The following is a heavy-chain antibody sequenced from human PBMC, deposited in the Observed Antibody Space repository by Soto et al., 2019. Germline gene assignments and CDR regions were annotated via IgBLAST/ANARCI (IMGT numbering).Heavy chain of an antibody. J-gene: IGHJ4*02. Sequence: QVQLQESGPGLVKPSETLSLTCAVSGDSISSYYCMWIRQPPGKGLESIGYLYYGRSANYNPSLTSRVSLSVDTSTNQCSLTLSSMPAADTAVYYCALRSMAVLPEYWGEGTLVTVSS. CDR3: ALRSMAVLPEY. CDR2: LYYGRSA. V-gene: IGHV4-59*01. CDR1: GDSISSYY. D-gene: IGHD3-3*02.